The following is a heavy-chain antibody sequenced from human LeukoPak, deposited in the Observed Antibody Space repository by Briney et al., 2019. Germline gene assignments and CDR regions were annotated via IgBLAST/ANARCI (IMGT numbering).Heavy chain of an antibody. D-gene: IGHD2-15*01. CDR3: AGRAAAYYFDY. CDR1: GFTFSDYY. Sequence: GGSLRLSCAASGFTFSDYYMSWIRQAPGKGLEWVSYISSSGSTIYYADSVKGRFTISRDNAKNSLYLQMNSLRAEDTAVYYCAGRAAAYYFDYWGQGTLVTVSS. CDR2: ISSSGSTI. V-gene: IGHV3-11*04. J-gene: IGHJ4*02.